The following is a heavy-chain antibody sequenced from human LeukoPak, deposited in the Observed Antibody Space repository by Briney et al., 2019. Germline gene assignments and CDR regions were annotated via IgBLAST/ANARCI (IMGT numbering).Heavy chain of an antibody. CDR3: ARGPDYDLLTGYPDYYYYSMDV. CDR1: GYIFTSYD. CDR2: MNPNSGDT. V-gene: IGHV1-8*01. Sequence: ASVTVSCKASGYIFTSYDINWVRQATGQGLEWMGWMNPNSGDTGYAQTFLGRVTLTRDTSISTAYMELSSLRSEDTAVYYCARGPDYDLLTGYPDYYYYSMDVWGKGTTVTVSS. D-gene: IGHD3-9*01. J-gene: IGHJ6*03.